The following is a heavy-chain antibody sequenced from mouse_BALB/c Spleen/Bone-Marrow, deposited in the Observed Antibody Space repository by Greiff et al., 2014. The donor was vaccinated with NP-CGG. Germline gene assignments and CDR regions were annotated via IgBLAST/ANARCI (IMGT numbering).Heavy chain of an antibody. CDR2: IWAAGRT. CDR1: GFSLTNYG. Sequence: VKLVESGPGLVAPSQSLSITCTVSGFSLTNYGVHWVRQPPGKGLEWLGVIWAAGRTNYNSALMSRLSISKDNSKSQVFFKRNSLQTDDTAMYDCARITTAAWAMDYWGQGTSVTVSS. J-gene: IGHJ4*01. CDR3: ARITTAAWAMDY. D-gene: IGHD1-2*01. V-gene: IGHV2-9*02.